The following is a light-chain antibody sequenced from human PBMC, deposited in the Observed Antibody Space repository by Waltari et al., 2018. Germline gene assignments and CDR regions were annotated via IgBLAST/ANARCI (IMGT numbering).Light chain of an antibody. V-gene: IGLV2-8*01. J-gene: IGLJ2*01. CDR3: GSYAGNCDFVV. CDR2: DVT. Sequence: QSALTQPPSASGSPGQSVTIPCTGPRSDVGGYDYVSWYQQHPGQATKLVIYDVTKRPSGVPDRFSGSKSGNTASLTVSGLQAEDEADYYCGSYAGNCDFVVFGAGTKLTVL. CDR1: RSDVGGYDY.